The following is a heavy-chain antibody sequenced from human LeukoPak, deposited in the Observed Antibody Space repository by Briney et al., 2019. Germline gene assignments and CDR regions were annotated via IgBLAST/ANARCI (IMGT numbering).Heavy chain of an antibody. CDR2: INHSGST. CDR3: ASYSGSYYGTYDY. Sequence: SETMSLTSAVYGGSFSGYYWSWIRPPPGKGLEWIGEINHSGSTNYNPSLKSRVTISVDTSKNQFSLKLSSVTAADTAVYYCASYSGSYYGTYDYWGQGTLVTVSS. V-gene: IGHV4-34*01. CDR1: GGSFSGYY. D-gene: IGHD1-26*01. J-gene: IGHJ4*02.